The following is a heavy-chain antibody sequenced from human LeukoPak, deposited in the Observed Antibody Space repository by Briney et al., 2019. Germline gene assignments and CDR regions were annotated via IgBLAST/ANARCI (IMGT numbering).Heavy chain of an antibody. D-gene: IGHD3-22*01. V-gene: IGHV4-59*01. CDR2: IYYSGST. Sequence: PSETLSLTCTVSGGSISSYYWSWIRQPPGKGLEWIGYIYYSGSTNYNPSLKSRVTISVDTSKNQFSLKLSSVTAADTAVYYCARFYYYDSSGYYGYFDYWGQGTLVTVSS. J-gene: IGHJ4*02. CDR1: GGSISSYY. CDR3: ARFYYYDSSGYYGYFDY.